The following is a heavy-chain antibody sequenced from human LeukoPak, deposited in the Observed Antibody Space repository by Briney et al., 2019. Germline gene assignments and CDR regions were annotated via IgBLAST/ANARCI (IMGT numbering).Heavy chain of an antibody. J-gene: IGHJ5*02. V-gene: IGHV3-23*01. CDR3: SEGRTTSGYLAHDH. CDR1: GFIFSNYA. CDR2: ISSSGSNT. Sequence: QSGRSLRLSCAASGFIFSNYAMSWVRQAPGKGLEWVSAISSSGSNTYYADSVKGRFTISRDNSRNILYLHMNTLRAEDTAMYYCSEGRTTSGYLAHDHWGQGTLVTVSS. D-gene: IGHD2/OR15-2a*01.